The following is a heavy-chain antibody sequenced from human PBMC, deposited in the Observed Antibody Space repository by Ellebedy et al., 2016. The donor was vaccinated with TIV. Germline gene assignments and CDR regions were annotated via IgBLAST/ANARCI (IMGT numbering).Heavy chain of an antibody. V-gene: IGHV3-7*01. CDR3: ARRGSYGDYAVQINSWFDT. Sequence: PGGSLRLSCAASGFSFRNYWMSWVRQAPGKGLEWVANIYQDGSDKYYVDSVKGRFTISRDNANKPLFLQMNNLRVEDTAVYYCARRGSYGDYAVQINSWFDTWGRGTLVTVSS. J-gene: IGHJ5*02. CDR2: IYQDGSDK. CDR1: GFSFRNYW. D-gene: IGHD4-17*01.